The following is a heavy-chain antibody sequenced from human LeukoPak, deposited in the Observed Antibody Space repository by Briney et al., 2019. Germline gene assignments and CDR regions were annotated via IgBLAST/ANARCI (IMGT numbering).Heavy chain of an antibody. D-gene: IGHD3-10*01. CDR3: ARADFYYGSGSYYKKVFDY. Sequence: ASVKVSCKASGYTFTSYGISWVRQAPGQGLEWMGWISAYNGNTNYAQKLQGRVTMTTDTSTSTAYMELSSLRSEDTAVYYCARADFYYGSGSYYKKVFDYWGQGTLVTVSS. CDR1: GYTFTSYG. V-gene: IGHV1-18*01. CDR2: ISAYNGNT. J-gene: IGHJ4*02.